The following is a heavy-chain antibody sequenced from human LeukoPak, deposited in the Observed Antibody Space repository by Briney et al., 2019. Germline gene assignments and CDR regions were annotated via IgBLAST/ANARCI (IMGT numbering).Heavy chain of an antibody. D-gene: IGHD2-15*01. V-gene: IGHV3-48*01. CDR3: ARRFREGDCSGGVCFSFGY. CDR2: ISSSSGSK. Sequence: PGGSLRLSCAASGFTFSSYAMSWVRQAPGKGLEWVSHISSSSGSKYYADSVKGRFTVSRDNAKNSLYLQMNSLTSEDTAVYYCARRFREGDCSGGVCFSFGYWGQGTLVSVSS. CDR1: GFTFSSYA. J-gene: IGHJ4*02.